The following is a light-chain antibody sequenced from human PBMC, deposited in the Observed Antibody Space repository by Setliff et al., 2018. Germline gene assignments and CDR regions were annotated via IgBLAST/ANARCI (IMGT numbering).Light chain of an antibody. V-gene: IGLV2-14*03. J-gene: IGLJ1*01. CDR2: DVS. CDR3: SSYSSRTTLDV. Sequence: QSALTQPASVSGSPGQSITISCTGSTSDIGAYNYVAWYQQHPGKAPKLMIYDVSVRPSGVSSRFSGSKSGNTASLTISGLQAEDEADYYCSSYSSRTTLDVFGTGTKVHRP. CDR1: TSDIGAYNY.